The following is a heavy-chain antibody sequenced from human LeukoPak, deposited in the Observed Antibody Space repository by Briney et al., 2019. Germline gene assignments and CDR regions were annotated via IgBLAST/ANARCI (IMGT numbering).Heavy chain of an antibody. CDR3: ARPDYGGNQQHAFDI. D-gene: IGHD4-23*01. CDR1: GGSISSYY. CDR2: IYYSGST. V-gene: IGHV4-59*01. Sequence: SETLSLTCTVSGGSISSYYWSWIRQPPGKGLEWIGYIYYSGSTNYNPSLKSRVTISVDTSKNQFSLKLSSVTAADTAVYYCARPDYGGNQQHAFDIWGQGTMVTVSS. J-gene: IGHJ3*02.